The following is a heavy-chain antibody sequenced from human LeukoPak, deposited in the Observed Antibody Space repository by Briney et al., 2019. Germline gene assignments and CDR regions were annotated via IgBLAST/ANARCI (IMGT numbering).Heavy chain of an antibody. CDR3: ARTTVTTVPY. D-gene: IGHD4-17*01. Sequence: GGSLRLYCAASGFTFSSYDMSWVRPAPGKGLEWVSSISSSSYIYYADTVKGRFTSTRDNAKNSLYLQMNSLRAEDTAVYYWARTTVTTVPYWGQGTLVTVSS. CDR1: GFTFSSYD. V-gene: IGHV3-21*01. J-gene: IGHJ4*02. CDR2: ISSSSYI.